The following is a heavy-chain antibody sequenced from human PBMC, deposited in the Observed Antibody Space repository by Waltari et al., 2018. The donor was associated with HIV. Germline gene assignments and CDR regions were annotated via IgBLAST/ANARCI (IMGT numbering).Heavy chain of an antibody. Sequence: QVQLVQSGAEVKKPGSSVKVACKASGDTFNTYTITWGRQAPGQGLELMGGITPIFCIVNTAPQVPVRVTITAYESTSTAYMELSSLRSDDAAVYYCATVASDYRSGMIYYYYGMDVWGQGPTVTVSS. CDR3: ATVASDYRSGMIYYYYGMDV. D-gene: IGHD3-10*01. V-gene: IGHV1-69*12. J-gene: IGHJ6*02. CDR1: GDTFNTYT. CDR2: ITPIFCIV.